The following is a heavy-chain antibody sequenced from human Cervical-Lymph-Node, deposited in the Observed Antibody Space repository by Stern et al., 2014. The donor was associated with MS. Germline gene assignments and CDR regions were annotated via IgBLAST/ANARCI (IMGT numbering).Heavy chain of an antibody. CDR3: ARVSVASTEDY. CDR1: GYTFTNYP. J-gene: IGHJ4*02. D-gene: IGHD6-19*01. CDR2: INTNTGKP. Sequence: VQLVQSGSELKKPGASVKLSCKASGYTFTNYPMNWVRQAPGQGLEWMGWINTNTGKPTYAQAFTGRFDLSFDTAVSTAVVQISGLKSEDTAVYFCARVSVASTEDYWGQGTLVAVSS. V-gene: IGHV7-4-1*02.